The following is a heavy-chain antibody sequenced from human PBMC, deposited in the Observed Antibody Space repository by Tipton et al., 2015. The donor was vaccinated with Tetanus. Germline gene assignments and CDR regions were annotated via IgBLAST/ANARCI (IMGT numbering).Heavy chain of an antibody. Sequence: SLRLSCAASGFTFSSYAMSWVRQAPGKGLEWVSAISGSGGSTYYADSVKGRFTISRENSKNTLYLPMNSLRAEDTAVYYCAKAGYGDYFFQHWGQGPLVTVSS. V-gene: IGHV3-23*01. D-gene: IGHD4-17*01. CDR2: ISGSGGST. CDR3: AKAGYGDYFFQH. CDR1: GFTFSSYA. J-gene: IGHJ1*01.